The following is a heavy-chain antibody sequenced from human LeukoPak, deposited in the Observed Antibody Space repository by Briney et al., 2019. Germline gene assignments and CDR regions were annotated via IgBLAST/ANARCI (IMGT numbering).Heavy chain of an antibody. CDR3: ARGRANGGAPRASDY. CDR2: MNPNSGNT. Sequence: GASVKVSFKASGCTFTSYDSNWVRQATGQGLEWMGWMNPNSGNTGYAQKFQGRVAMTRNTSISTAYMELSSLRSEDTAVYYCARGRANGGAPRASDYWGQGTLVTVSS. CDR1: GCTFTSYD. D-gene: IGHD2-8*01. J-gene: IGHJ4*02. V-gene: IGHV1-8*01.